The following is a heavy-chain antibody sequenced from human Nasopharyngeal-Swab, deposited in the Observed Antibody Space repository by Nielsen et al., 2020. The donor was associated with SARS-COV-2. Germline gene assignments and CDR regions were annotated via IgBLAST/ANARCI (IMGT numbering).Heavy chain of an antibody. V-gene: IGHV3-48*04. D-gene: IGHD1-26*01. CDR2: ISSSSTI. CDR3: ARDPPVGATTVFDY. Sequence: RGSLRLSCAASGFTFSSYSMNWVRQAPGKGLEWVSYISSSSTIYYADSVKGRFTISRDNAKNSLYLQMNSLRAEDTAVYYCARDPPVGATTVFDYWGQGTLVTVSS. J-gene: IGHJ4*02. CDR1: GFTFSSYS.